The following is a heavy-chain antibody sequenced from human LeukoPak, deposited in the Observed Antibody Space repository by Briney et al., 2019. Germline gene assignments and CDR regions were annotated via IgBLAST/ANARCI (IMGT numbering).Heavy chain of an antibody. D-gene: IGHD1-26*01. CDR1: GFTFSSYG. J-gene: IGHJ4*02. Sequence: GRSLRLSCAASGFTFSSYGMHWVRQAPGKGLEWVAVISYDGSNTYYADSVKGRFTISRDNSKNMLYLQMNSLRAEDTAVYYCAKGSGSYAEGYFDYWGQGTLVTVSS. V-gene: IGHV3-30*18. CDR2: ISYDGSNT. CDR3: AKGSGSYAEGYFDY.